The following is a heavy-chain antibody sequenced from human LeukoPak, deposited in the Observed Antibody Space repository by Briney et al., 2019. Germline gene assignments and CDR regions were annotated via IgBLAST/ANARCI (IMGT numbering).Heavy chain of an antibody. CDR1: GFTFSSYA. V-gene: IGHV3-33*08. CDR2: IWYDGSNK. CDR3: ARGGYGDNPNWFDP. J-gene: IGHJ5*02. Sequence: GSLRLSCAASGFTFSSYAMHWVRQAPGKGLEWVAIIWYDGSNKYYADSVKGRFTISRDNSKNTLYLQMNSLRAEDTAVYYCARGGYGDNPNWFDPWGQGTLVTVSS. D-gene: IGHD4-17*01.